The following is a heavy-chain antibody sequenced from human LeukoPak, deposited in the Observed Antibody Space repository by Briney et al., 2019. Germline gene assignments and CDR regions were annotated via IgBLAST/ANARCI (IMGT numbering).Heavy chain of an antibody. Sequence: GLVEVSCKTSGYTFTGYYMHWVRQAPGQGLEWMGWINPNSGGTKYAQKFQGRVTMTRDTSISTAYMELSRLRSDDTAVYYCARPGPLVPITMVRGDSFDYWGQGTLVTVSS. CDR2: INPNSGGT. J-gene: IGHJ4*02. CDR1: GYTFTGYY. CDR3: ARPGPLVPITMVRGDSFDY. V-gene: IGHV1-2*02. D-gene: IGHD3-10*01.